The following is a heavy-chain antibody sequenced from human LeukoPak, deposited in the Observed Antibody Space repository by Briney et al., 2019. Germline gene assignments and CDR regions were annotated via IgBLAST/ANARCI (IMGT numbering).Heavy chain of an antibody. CDR1: GGSISSSSYY. J-gene: IGHJ3*02. V-gene: IGHV4-39*07. D-gene: IGHD2-15*01. CDR3: ARDRRYCSGGSCYRRAFDI. CDR2: IYYSGST. Sequence: PSETLSLTCTVSGGSISSSSYYWGWIRQPPGKGLEWIGSIYYSGSTYYNPSLKSRVTISVDTSKNQFSLKLSSVTAADTAVYYCARDRRYCSGGSCYRRAFDIWGQGTMVTVSS.